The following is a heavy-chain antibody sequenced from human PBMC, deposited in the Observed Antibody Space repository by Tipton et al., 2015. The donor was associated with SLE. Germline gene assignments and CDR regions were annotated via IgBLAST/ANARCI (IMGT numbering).Heavy chain of an antibody. CDR2: IYYSGST. CDR1: GGSISSGSYY. Sequence: LRLSCTVSGGSISSGSYYWSWIRQPAGKGLEWIGRIYYSGSTYYNPSLKSRVTISVDTSKNQFSLKLSSVTAADTAVYYCARASDYYYMDVWGKGTTVTVSS. V-gene: IGHV4-61*02. CDR3: ARASDYYYMDV. J-gene: IGHJ6*03.